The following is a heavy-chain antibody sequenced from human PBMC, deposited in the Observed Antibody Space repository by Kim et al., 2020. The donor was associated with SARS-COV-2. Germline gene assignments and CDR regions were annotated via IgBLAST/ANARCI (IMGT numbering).Heavy chain of an antibody. CDR1: GFTFSSYA. J-gene: IGHJ4*01. V-gene: IGHV3-23*03. CDR2: MYNGGSST. Sequence: GGSLRLSCAASGFTFSSYAMSWVRQAPGKGLEWVSVMYNGGSSTNYADSVKGRFTISRENSKNTLYLQMNSLRAEDTDVYYCAKGYCSGGSCLSPFDYWG. D-gene: IGHD2-15*01. CDR3: AKGYCSGGSCLSPFDY.